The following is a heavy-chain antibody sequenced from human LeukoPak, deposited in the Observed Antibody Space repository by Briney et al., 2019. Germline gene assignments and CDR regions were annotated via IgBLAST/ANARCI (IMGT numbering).Heavy chain of an antibody. CDR3: AGENIAAAPRIYGMDV. V-gene: IGHV4-34*01. Sequence: PSETLSLTCAVYGGSFSGYYWSWIRQPPGKGLEWIGEINHSGSTNYNPSLKSRVTISVDTSKNQFSLKLSSVTAADTAVYYCAGENIAAAPRIYGMDVWGQGTTVTVSS. CDR1: GGSFSGYY. D-gene: IGHD6-13*01. J-gene: IGHJ6*02. CDR2: INHSGST.